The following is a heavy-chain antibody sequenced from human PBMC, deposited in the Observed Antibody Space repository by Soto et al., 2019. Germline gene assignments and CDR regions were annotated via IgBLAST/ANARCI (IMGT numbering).Heavy chain of an antibody. J-gene: IGHJ5*02. D-gene: IGHD2-21*02. CDR1: GGSITDYS. Sequence: SETLSLTCTVSGGSITDYSWVWIRQPAGKGLEWIGRIFSSGSTNYNPSLKGRITMSLDTSKNQFSLKLNSATATDTDVYFCAREKGAVVTADNWFDPCGQGILVTVSS. V-gene: IGHV4-4*07. CDR3: AREKGAVVTADNWFDP. CDR2: IFSSGST.